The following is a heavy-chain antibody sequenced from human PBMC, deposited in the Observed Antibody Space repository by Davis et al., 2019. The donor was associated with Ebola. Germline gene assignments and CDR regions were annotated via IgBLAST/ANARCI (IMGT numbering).Heavy chain of an antibody. D-gene: IGHD6-19*01. J-gene: IGHJ4*02. CDR3: ARDRSSGWYGLDY. CDR1: GGTFSSYA. V-gene: IGHV1-69*04. CDR2: IIPILGIA. Sequence: SVKVSCKASGGTFSSYAISWVRQAPGQGLEWMGRIIPILGIANYAQKFQGRVTITADKSTSTAYMELRSLRSDDTAVYYCARDRSSGWYGLDYWGQGTLVTVSS.